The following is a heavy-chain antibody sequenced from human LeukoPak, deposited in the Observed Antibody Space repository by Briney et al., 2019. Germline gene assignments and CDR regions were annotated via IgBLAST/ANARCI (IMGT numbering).Heavy chain of an antibody. J-gene: IGHJ3*02. CDR1: GGSISSYY. Sequence: SETLSLTCTVSGGSISSYYWSWIRQPAGKGLEWIGSIYYSGSTYYNPSLKSRVTISVDTSKNQFSLKLRSVTAADTAVYYCARVGGITMIVVLITDAFDIWGQGTMVTVSS. CDR3: ARVGGITMIVVLITDAFDI. D-gene: IGHD3-22*01. V-gene: IGHV4-4*07. CDR2: IYYSGST.